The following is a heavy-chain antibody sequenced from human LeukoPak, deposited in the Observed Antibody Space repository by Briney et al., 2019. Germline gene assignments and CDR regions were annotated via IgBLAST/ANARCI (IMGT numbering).Heavy chain of an antibody. CDR3: ARDLGGYPFFMDV. D-gene: IGHD2-15*01. CDR1: GGSISSSSYY. CDR2: IYYSGST. Sequence: SETLSLTCTVSGGSISSSSYYWGWIRQPPGKGLEWIGSIYYSGSTYYNPSLKSRVTISVDTSKNQFSLRLSSVAAADTAVYYCARDLGGYPFFMDVWGKGITVTVSS. V-gene: IGHV4-39*07. J-gene: IGHJ6*03.